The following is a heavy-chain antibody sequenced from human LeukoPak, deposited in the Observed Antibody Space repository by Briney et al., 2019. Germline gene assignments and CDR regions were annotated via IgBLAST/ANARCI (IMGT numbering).Heavy chain of an antibody. D-gene: IGHD5-12*01. CDR2: INSDGSSI. Sequence: PGGSLRLSCAASGFTFSSYWMHWVRQAPGKGLLWVSRINSDGSSITYADSVKGRFTITRDNAKNTLYLQINSLRVEDTAVYYCAREGRVSGYDFDCWGQGTLVTVSS. CDR3: AREGRVSGYDFDC. CDR1: GFTFSSYW. J-gene: IGHJ4*02. V-gene: IGHV3-74*01.